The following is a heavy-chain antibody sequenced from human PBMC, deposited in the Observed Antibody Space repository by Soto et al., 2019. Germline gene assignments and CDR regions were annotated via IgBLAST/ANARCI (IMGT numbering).Heavy chain of an antibody. Sequence: QVQLQESGPGLVKPSEPLSLTCTVSGGSISHYYWSWIRQPPGKGLEWIGSMFYTGSTSYNPSLKRRVTISVATAKNPFTLKLSSVTTADTAKYYCARDLLPAALSLGWAFDIWGPGTMVTVSS. CDR2: MFYTGST. D-gene: IGHD2-2*01. V-gene: IGHV4-59*01. CDR3: ARDLLPAALSLGWAFDI. J-gene: IGHJ3*02. CDR1: GGSISHYY.